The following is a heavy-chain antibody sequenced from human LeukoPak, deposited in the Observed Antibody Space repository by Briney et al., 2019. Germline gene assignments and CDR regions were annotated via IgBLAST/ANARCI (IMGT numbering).Heavy chain of an antibody. J-gene: IGHJ6*03. CDR3: AKVPREYCGGGSCYLNYYYYYMDV. D-gene: IGHD2-15*01. Sequence: GGSLRLSCAASGFTFSSYWMSWVRQAPGKGLEWVANIKQDGSEKYYVDSVKGRFTISRDNAKNSLYLQMNSLRAEDTAVYYCAKVPREYCGGGSCYLNYYYYYMDVWGKGTTVTVSS. V-gene: IGHV3-7*03. CDR1: GFTFSSYW. CDR2: IKQDGSEK.